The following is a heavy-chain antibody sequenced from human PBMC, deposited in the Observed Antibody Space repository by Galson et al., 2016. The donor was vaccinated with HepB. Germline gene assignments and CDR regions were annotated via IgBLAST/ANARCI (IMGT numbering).Heavy chain of an antibody. CDR2: ISYDGSDK. V-gene: IGHV3-30*18. CDR1: GFTFSYYA. CDR3: SKETGNFYGIRGYLDY. Sequence: SLRLSCAASGFTFSYYAMHWVRQAPGKGLQWVAVISYDGSDKYYADSVKGRFTISRDNSKNTVFLQMNSLRAEDTALYYCSKETGNFYGIRGYLDYWGQGSLVTVSS. J-gene: IGHJ4*02. D-gene: IGHD3-10*01.